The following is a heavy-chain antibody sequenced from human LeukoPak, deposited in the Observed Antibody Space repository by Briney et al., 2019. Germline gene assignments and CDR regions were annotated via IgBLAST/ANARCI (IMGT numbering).Heavy chain of an antibody. CDR3: ARDNTNGVSGY. Sequence: ASVKVSCKASGGTFSSYAISWVRQAPGQGLEWMGGIIPIFGTANYAQKFQGRVTITADESASTAYMELSSLRSEDTAVYYCARDNTNGVSGYWGQGTLVTVSS. V-gene: IGHV1-69*13. D-gene: IGHD1-26*01. CDR1: GGTFSSYA. CDR2: IIPIFGTA. J-gene: IGHJ4*02.